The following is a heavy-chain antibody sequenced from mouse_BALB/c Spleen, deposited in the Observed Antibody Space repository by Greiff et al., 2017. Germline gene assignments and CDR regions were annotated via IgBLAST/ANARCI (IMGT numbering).Heavy chain of an antibody. CDR2: IRLKSNNYAT. J-gene: IGHJ3*01. CDR3: TMKEPSCFAD. V-gene: IGHV6-6*02. Sequence: EVKVEESGGGLVQPGGSMKLSCVASGFTFSNYWMNWVRQSPEKGLEWVAEIRLKSNNYATHYSESVKGRFTISRDDSKSSVYLQMNNLRAEDTGIYYCTMKEPSCFADWGQGTLVTVSA. CDR1: GFTFSNYW.